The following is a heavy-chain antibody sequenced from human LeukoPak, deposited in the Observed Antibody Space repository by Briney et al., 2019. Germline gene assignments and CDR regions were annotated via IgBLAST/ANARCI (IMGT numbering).Heavy chain of an antibody. V-gene: IGHV3-23*01. CDR1: GFTFSSYH. D-gene: IGHD6-19*01. CDR3: ATSSGWYPKYFDY. Sequence: GGSLRLSCAASGFTFSSYHMSWLRQAPGKGLEWVSAISGSGGDTYYADSVKGRFTISRDNSKNTLYLQMNSLRAEDTALYYCATSSGWYPKYFDYWGQGTLVTVSS. CDR2: ISGSGGDT. J-gene: IGHJ4*02.